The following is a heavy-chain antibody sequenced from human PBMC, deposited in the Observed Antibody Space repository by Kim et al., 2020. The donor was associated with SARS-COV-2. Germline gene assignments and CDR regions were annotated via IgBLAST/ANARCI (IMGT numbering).Heavy chain of an antibody. Sequence: ASVKVSCKASGYTFTSYGISWVRQAPGQGLEWMGWISAYNGNTNYAQKLQGRVTMTTDTSTSTAYMELRSLRSDDTAVYYCARDSQGYVNGYWFDPWGQGTLVTVSS. D-gene: IGHD5-12*01. CDR2: ISAYNGNT. V-gene: IGHV1-18*01. J-gene: IGHJ5*02. CDR1: GYTFTSYG. CDR3: ARDSQGYVNGYWFDP.